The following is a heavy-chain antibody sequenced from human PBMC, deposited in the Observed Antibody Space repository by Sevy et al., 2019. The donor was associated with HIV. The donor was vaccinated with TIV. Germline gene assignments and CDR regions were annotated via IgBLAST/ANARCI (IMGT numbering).Heavy chain of an antibody. CDR2: MKEDGSDT. V-gene: IGHV3-7*01. J-gene: IGHJ4*02. CDR1: GFTFSVYW. CDR3: VGEGVGGYSYSLDC. D-gene: IGHD5-18*01. Sequence: GGSLRLSCAASGFTFSVYWMSWVRQAPGKGLEWVATMKEDGSDTDYVDSVKGRFTISRDNAKNSLYLQMNSLRAEDRAVYYCVGEGVGGYSYSLDCWGQGTLVTVSS.